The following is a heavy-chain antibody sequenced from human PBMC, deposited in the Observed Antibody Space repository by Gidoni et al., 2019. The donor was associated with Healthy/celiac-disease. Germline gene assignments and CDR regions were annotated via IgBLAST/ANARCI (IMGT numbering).Heavy chain of an antibody. Sequence: QVQLVQSGAEVKKPGASVKVSCKASGYTFTSYGISWVRQAPGQGLEWMGWICAYNGNTNYAQKLQGRVTMTTDTSTSTAYMELRSLRSDDTAVYCCARDKVVDTAMDPLFYWGQGTLVTVSS. CDR2: ICAYNGNT. CDR3: ARDKVVDTAMDPLFY. CDR1: GYTFTSYG. J-gene: IGHJ4*02. D-gene: IGHD5-18*01. V-gene: IGHV1-18*04.